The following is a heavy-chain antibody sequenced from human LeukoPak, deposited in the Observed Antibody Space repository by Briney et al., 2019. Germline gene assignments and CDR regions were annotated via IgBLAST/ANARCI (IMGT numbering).Heavy chain of an antibody. Sequence: GASVKVSCKASGYTFTTYYMHWVRQAPGKGLEWMGKINPAGGSTTYAQKFQGRVTMTRDMSTNTVYMELSSLRSEDTAVYYCASSVLSGSYYYYMDVWGKGTTVTVSS. V-gene: IGHV1-46*01. CDR1: GYTFTTYY. D-gene: IGHD1-26*01. CDR2: INPAGGST. J-gene: IGHJ6*03. CDR3: ASSVLSGSYYYYMDV.